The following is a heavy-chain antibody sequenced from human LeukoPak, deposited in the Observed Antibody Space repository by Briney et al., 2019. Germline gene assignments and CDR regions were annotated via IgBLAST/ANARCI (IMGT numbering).Heavy chain of an antibody. J-gene: IGHJ4*02. Sequence: PGGSLRLSCAASGFTFSSYAMHWVRQAPGKGLEWVAVISYDGSNKYYADSVKGRFTISRDNSKNTLYLQMNSLRAEDTAVYYCARGYSYGSDYWGQGTLVTVSS. CDR1: GFTFSSYA. V-gene: IGHV3-30-3*01. CDR2: ISYDGSNK. CDR3: ARGYSYGSDY. D-gene: IGHD5-18*01.